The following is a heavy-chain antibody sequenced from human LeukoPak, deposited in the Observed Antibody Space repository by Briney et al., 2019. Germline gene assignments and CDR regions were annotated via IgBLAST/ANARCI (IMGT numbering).Heavy chain of an antibody. J-gene: IGHJ4*02. CDR3: ARAGYYDSSGYNSDY. CDR1: GFTFSTYN. D-gene: IGHD3-22*01. CDR2: ISSTSSTI. V-gene: IGHV3-48*02. Sequence: GGSLRLSCAASGFTFSTYNMNWVRQAPGKGLEWVSYISSTSSTIHYADSVKGRFTISRDNAKNSLYLQMNSLRDEDTAMYYCARAGYYDSSGYNSDYWGQGTLVTVSS.